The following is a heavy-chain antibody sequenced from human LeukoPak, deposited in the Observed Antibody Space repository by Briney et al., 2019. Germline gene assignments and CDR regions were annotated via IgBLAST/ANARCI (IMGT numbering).Heavy chain of an antibody. D-gene: IGHD2-2*01. CDR2: ISGSGGNT. V-gene: IGHV3-23*01. CDR1: GFSLTTDA. CDR3: GKVLDDSSYYAKGWLDP. Sequence: PGGSLRLSCAASGFSLTTDAMNWVRQAPGKGLEWVSGISGSGGNTYYADSVKGRFTISRDNSKNTLYLQMNSLRVEDTAMYYCGKVLDDSSYYAKGWLDPWGQGTLVTVSS. J-gene: IGHJ5*02.